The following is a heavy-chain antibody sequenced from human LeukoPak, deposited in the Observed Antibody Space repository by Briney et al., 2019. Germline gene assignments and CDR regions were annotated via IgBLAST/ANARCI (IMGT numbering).Heavy chain of an antibody. Sequence: GESLKISCRASVYSFSSYWIGWVRQMPGKGLEWMGIIYPGDSDIRYGPSFQGQVTISADKSISTVYLQWSSLKASATAIYYCPRQKCESASCYYYYMDVWGRGTTVSVSS. J-gene: IGHJ6*03. CDR1: VYSFSSYW. D-gene: IGHD2-2*01. CDR2: IYPGDSDI. V-gene: IGHV5-51*01. CDR3: PRQKCESASCYYYYMDV.